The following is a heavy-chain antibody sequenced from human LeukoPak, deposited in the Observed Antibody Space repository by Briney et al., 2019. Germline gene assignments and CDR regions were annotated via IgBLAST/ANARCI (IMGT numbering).Heavy chain of an antibody. CDR2: IYYSGSI. D-gene: IGHD6-13*01. V-gene: IGHV4-59*11. J-gene: IGHJ6*03. CDR1: GGSISSHY. CDR3: ARVPKYSSSWFMYYYYMDV. Sequence: SETLSLTCTVSGGSISSHYWSWIRQPPGKGLEWIGYIYYSGSINYNPSLKSRVTISVDTSKNQFSLKLSSVTAADTAVYYCARVPKYSSSWFMYYYYMDVWGKGTTVTVSS.